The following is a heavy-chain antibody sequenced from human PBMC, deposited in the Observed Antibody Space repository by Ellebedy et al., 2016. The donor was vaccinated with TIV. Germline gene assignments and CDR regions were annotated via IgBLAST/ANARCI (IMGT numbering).Heavy chain of an antibody. CDR2: ITNSGSYT. CDR1: GFRFTDYY. Sequence: GGSLRLSCAASGFRFTDYYMSWIRQAPGKGLEWVSFITNSGSYTDYADSVKGRFTTSRDNANNSLHLEMSSLRPEDTAVYYCATLGYRPVEWGHGTLVTVSS. J-gene: IGHJ4*01. V-gene: IGHV3-11*06. CDR3: ATLGYRPVE. D-gene: IGHD5-18*01.